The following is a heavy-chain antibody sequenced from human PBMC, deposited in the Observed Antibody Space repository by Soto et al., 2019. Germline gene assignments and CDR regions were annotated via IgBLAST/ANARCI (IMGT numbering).Heavy chain of an antibody. J-gene: IGHJ4*02. Sequence: SVNVSCKSSGVTFSSGTLGWGRRAPGQGLEWVGGIIPLFGTAIYAQKFQGRVTITADESTSTVYMELSSLRSDDTAVYFCATELGENPASPFDAWGQGTLVTVSS. CDR1: GVTFSSGT. D-gene: IGHD3-10*01. V-gene: IGHV1-69*13. CDR3: ATELGENPASPFDA. CDR2: IIPLFGTA.